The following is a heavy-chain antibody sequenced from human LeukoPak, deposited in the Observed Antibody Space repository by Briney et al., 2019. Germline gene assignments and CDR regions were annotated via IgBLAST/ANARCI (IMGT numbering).Heavy chain of an antibody. J-gene: IGHJ4*02. CDR1: GFIFNNYA. V-gene: IGHV3-9*01. CDR3: AKDNRRHYTSGPNPDSLH. D-gene: IGHD6-19*01. Sequence: GGSLRLSCAGSGFIFNNYAMHWVRQPPGKGLEWVSGISWNSGSIDYADPVKGRFTISRDNAKDSLYLQMNSLRVEDTAFYYCAKDNRRHYTSGPNPDSLHWGQGALVTVSS. CDR2: ISWNSGSI.